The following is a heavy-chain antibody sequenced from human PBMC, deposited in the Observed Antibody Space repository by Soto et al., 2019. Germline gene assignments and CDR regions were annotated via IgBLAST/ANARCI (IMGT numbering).Heavy chain of an antibody. CDR3: ARGEYYGSGSYSRPIYGMDV. V-gene: IGHV1-46*01. J-gene: IGHJ6*02. Sequence: ASVKVSCKASGYTFTSHYMHWVRQAPGQGLEWMGVINPSGGSTSYAQKFQGRVTMTRDTSTSTVYMELSSLRSEDTAVYYCARGEYYGSGSYSRPIYGMDVWGQGTTVTVSS. CDR1: GYTFTSHY. CDR2: INPSGGST. D-gene: IGHD3-10*01.